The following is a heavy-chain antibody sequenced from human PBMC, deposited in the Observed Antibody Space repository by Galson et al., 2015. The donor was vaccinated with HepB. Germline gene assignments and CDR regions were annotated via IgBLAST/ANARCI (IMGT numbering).Heavy chain of an antibody. Sequence: SVKVSCKASGYTFTSYGISWVRQAPGQGLEWMGWISAYNGNTNYAQKLQGRVTMITDTSTSTAYMELRSLRSDDTAVYYCARDIGDYCSTTSCYLPAFDIWGQGIMVTVSS. CDR3: ARDIGDYCSTTSCYLPAFDI. V-gene: IGHV1-18*01. D-gene: IGHD2-2*01. CDR1: GYTFTSYG. J-gene: IGHJ3*02. CDR2: ISAYNGNT.